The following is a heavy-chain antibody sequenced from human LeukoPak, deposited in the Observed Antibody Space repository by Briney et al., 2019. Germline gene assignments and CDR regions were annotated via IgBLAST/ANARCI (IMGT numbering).Heavy chain of an antibody. Sequence: GGSLTLSCAASGFIFGRDSMNWVRQAPGRGLEWISYISRDSDIRYYADSVRGRFHISRDNARNSLYLQMNSLRAEDTAVYYCARDGGSAMPFDYWGQGTLVTVSS. D-gene: IGHD2-2*01. CDR1: GFIFGRDS. V-gene: IGHV3-48*01. CDR3: ARDGGSAMPFDY. CDR2: ISRDSDIR. J-gene: IGHJ4*02.